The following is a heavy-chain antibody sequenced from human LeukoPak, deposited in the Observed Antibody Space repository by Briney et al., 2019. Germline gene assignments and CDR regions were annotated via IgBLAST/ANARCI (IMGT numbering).Heavy chain of an antibody. CDR1: GYTFTSYY. V-gene: IGHV1-46*01. CDR3: ARDGHYYGSGSYYDY. J-gene: IGHJ4*02. CDR2: INPSGGST. D-gene: IGHD3-10*01. Sequence: ASVTVSCKASGYTFTSYYMHWVRQAPGQGLEWMGIINPSGGSTSYAQKFQGRVTMTRDTSTSTVYMELSSLRSEDTAVYYCARDGHYYGSGSYYDYWGQGTLVTVSS.